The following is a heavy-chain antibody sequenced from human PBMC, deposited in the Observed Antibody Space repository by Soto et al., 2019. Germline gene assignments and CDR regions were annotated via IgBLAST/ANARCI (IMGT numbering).Heavy chain of an antibody. J-gene: IGHJ5*02. CDR2: IHYSGST. Sequence: SETLSLTCTVSAGSISGYYWSWIRQPPGKELELIACIHYSGSTYYNPSLKSPVTISIDTSKNQFSLKLSSVNAADTAVYYCAKVGRIAAAGTWFDPWGQGTLVTVSS. D-gene: IGHD6-13*01. V-gene: IGHV4-59*01. CDR3: AKVGRIAAAGTWFDP. CDR1: AGSISGYY.